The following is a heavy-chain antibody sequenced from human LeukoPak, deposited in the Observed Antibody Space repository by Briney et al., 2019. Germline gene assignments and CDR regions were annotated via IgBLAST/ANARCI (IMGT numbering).Heavy chain of an antibody. V-gene: IGHV4-59*11. CDR2: IYYSGST. CDR1: GGSISSHY. J-gene: IGHJ5*02. D-gene: IGHD2-2*02. Sequence: PSETLSLTCTVSGGSISSHYWSWIRQPPGEGLEWIGYIYYSGSTNYNPSLKSRVTIPVDTSKNQFSLKLSSVTAADTAVYYCAREVGYCSSTSCYSWFDPWGQGTLVTVSS. CDR3: AREVGYCSSTSCYSWFDP.